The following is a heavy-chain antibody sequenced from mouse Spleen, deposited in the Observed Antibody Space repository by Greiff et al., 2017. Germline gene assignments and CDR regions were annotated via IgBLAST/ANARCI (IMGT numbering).Heavy chain of an antibody. CDR1: GFTFSSFG. Sequence: DVKLVESGGGLVQPGGSRKLSCAASGFTFSSFGMHWVRQAPEKGLEWVAYISSGSSTIYYADTVKGRFTISRDNPKNTLFLQMTSLRSEDTAMYYCARLYDYVYAMDYWGQGTSVTVSS. CDR3: ARLYDYVYAMDY. J-gene: IGHJ4*01. D-gene: IGHD2-4*01. CDR2: ISSGSSTI. V-gene: IGHV5-17*02.